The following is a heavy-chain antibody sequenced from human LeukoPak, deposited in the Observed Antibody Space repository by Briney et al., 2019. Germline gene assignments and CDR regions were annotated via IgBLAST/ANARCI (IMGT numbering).Heavy chain of an antibody. Sequence: SETLSLTCTVSGGSLSTYYWNWIRPPPGKGREWIGSIYHSGNTNYNPSLRSPVTISVDTSKNQFSLKLSSVTAADTAVYYCAREDYCSGGSCYSGYFQHWGQGTLVTVSS. D-gene: IGHD2-15*01. J-gene: IGHJ1*01. CDR1: GGSLSTYY. CDR3: AREDYCSGGSCYSGYFQH. CDR2: IYHSGNT. V-gene: IGHV4-59*01.